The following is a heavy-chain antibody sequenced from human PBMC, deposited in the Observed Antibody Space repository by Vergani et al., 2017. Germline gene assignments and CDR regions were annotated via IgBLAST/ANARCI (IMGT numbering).Heavy chain of an antibody. Sequence: QVQLQESGPGVVKPSQTLSLTCAVSGGSISSGDHCWTWIRQRPGKGLEWIGYIFYSGTTYDNPSLRSRLTISLDTSKNQFSLKLSSVTAADTAVYYCARVDTQVPATSHFYYMDVWGKGTTVVVSS. V-gene: IGHV4-31*11. CDR2: IFYSGTT. CDR1: GGSISSGDHC. D-gene: IGHD6-25*01. J-gene: IGHJ6*03. CDR3: ARVDTQVPATSHFYYMDV.